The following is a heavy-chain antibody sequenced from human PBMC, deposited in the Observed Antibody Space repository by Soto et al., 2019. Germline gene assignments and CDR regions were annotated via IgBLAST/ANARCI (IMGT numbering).Heavy chain of an antibody. Sequence: GESLKISCKGSGYSFTSYWISWVRQMPGKGLEWMGRIDPSDSYTNYSPSFQGHVTISADKSISTAYLQWSSLKASDTAIYYCARELYSGYDFYYWGQGTLVTVSS. CDR1: GYSFTSYW. D-gene: IGHD5-12*01. CDR2: IDPSDSYT. V-gene: IGHV5-10-1*01. CDR3: ARELYSGYDFYY. J-gene: IGHJ4*02.